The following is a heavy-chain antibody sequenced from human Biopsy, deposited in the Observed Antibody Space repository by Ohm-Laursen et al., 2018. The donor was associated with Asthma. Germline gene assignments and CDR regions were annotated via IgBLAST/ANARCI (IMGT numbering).Heavy chain of an antibody. Sequence: SLRLSCAASGFTLTTYTIHWVRQAPGKGLEWVAVISYDGSTKYSADSVKGRFIVSRDISKNILSLQMNSLRPEDTAVYYCARDVVWFREVGGMDVWGQGTTVTVSS. CDR2: ISYDGSTK. CDR3: ARDVVWFREVGGMDV. D-gene: IGHD3-10*01. CDR1: GFTLTTYT. J-gene: IGHJ6*02. V-gene: IGHV3-30*03.